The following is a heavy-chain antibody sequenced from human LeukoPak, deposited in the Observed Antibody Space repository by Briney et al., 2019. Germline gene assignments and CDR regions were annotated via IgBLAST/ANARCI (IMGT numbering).Heavy chain of an antibody. CDR3: TTANRLTRDSSGYYPDS. V-gene: IGHV1-24*01. Sequence: GASVKVSCKASGYTFTGYYIHWVRQAPGKGLEWMGGFDPEDGEAVYAQKFQGRVTMTEDTSTDTAYMELSSLRSEDTAVYYCTTANRLTRDSSGYYPDSWGQGTLVTVSS. CDR1: GYTFTGYY. CDR2: FDPEDGEA. J-gene: IGHJ4*02. D-gene: IGHD3-22*01.